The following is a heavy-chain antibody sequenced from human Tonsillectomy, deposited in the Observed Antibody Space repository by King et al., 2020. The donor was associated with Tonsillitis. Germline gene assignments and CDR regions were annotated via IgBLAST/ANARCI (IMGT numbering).Heavy chain of an antibody. D-gene: IGHD2-8*01. CDR2: ISHSGST. J-gene: IGHJ6*03. V-gene: IGHV4-39*01. Sequence: LQLQESGPGLVKPSETLSLTCSVSGDSISNTAYFWAWVRKHPGKGLEWIGSISHSGSTSYNPSLKSRVTISVDTSKNQFSLKVRSLSVSDTAVYYCATRPRCTTGACYQWYDYYVEVWGKGATVNVSS. CDR3: ATRPRCTTGACYQWYDYYVEV. CDR1: GDSISNTAYF.